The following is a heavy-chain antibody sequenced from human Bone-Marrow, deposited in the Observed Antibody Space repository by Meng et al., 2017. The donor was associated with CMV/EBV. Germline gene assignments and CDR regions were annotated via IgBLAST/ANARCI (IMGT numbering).Heavy chain of an antibody. CDR3: ARHHFPAAFGY. D-gene: IGHD2/OR15-2a*01. CDR1: GATFSSYT. Sequence: SSVKVSCKASGATFSSYTISWVRQAPGQGLEWMGRIIPILGIANYAQKFQGRVTITADKSTSTAYMELSSLRSEDTAVYYCARHHFPAAFGYWGQGTLVTVSS. V-gene: IGHV1-69*02. CDR2: IIPILGIA. J-gene: IGHJ4*02.